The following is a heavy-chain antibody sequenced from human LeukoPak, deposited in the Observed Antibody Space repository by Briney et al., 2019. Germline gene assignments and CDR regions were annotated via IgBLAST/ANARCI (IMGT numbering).Heavy chain of an antibody. D-gene: IGHD2-2*01. V-gene: IGHV6-1*01. CDR3: ARASGRRPRGYCSSTSCQPDAFDI. CDR2: TYYRSKWYN. J-gene: IGHJ3*02. CDR1: GDSVSSNSAA. Sequence: SQTLSLTCGISGDSVSSNSAAWNWIRQSPSRGLEWLGRTYYRSKWYNDYAVSVKSRITINPDTSKNQFSLQLNPVTPEDTAVYYCARASGRRPRGYCSSTSCQPDAFDIWGQGTMVTVSS.